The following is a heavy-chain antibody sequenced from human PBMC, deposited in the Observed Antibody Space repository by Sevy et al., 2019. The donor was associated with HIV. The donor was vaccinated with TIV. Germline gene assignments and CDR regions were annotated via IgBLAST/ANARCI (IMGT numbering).Heavy chain of an antibody. D-gene: IGHD6-6*01. CDR2: TYYRSKWYN. Sequence: KQSQTLSLTCAISGDSVSSNSAAWNWIRQSPSRGLEWLGRTYYRSKWYNDYAVSVKSRITINPDTSKNQFSLQLNSVTPEDTAVYYCARVLGRQLVPRYYYSGMDVWGQGTTVTVSS. CDR1: GDSVSSNSAA. V-gene: IGHV6-1*01. J-gene: IGHJ6*02. CDR3: ARVLGRQLVPRYYYSGMDV.